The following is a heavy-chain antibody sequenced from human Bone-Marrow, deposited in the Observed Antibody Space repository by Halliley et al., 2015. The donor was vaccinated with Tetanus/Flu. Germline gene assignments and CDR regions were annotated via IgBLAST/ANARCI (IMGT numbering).Heavy chain of an antibody. CDR2: VNHDGTDK. J-gene: IGHJ3*01. V-gene: IGHV3-7*03. CDR1: GFTFSSYG. Sequence: SLRLSCAASGFTFSSYGMHWVRQAPGKGLEWVATVNHDGTDKNYLDAVKGRFTVSRDNTKKSVTLEMTILRDDDTAVYYCAKAGPTDPSFPPGAFDSWGQGTTVTVSS. CDR3: AKAGPTDPSFPPGAFDS. D-gene: IGHD2-21*01.